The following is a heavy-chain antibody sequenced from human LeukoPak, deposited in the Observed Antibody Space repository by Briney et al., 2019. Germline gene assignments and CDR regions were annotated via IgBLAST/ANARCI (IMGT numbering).Heavy chain of an antibody. J-gene: IGHJ6*03. V-gene: IGHV1-8*01. Sequence: ASVKVSCKASGYTFTSYDINWVRQATGQGLEWMGWMNPNSGNTGYAQKFQGRVTMTRNTSISTAYMELSSLRSEDTAVYYCARGRRGYSYGNYYYYYMDVWGKGTTVTISS. D-gene: IGHD5-18*01. CDR1: GYTFTSYD. CDR2: MNPNSGNT. CDR3: ARGRRGYSYGNYYYYYMDV.